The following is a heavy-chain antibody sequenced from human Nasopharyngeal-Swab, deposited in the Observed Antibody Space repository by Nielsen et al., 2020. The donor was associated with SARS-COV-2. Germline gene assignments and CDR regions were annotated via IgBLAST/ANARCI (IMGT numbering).Heavy chain of an antibody. V-gene: IGHV5-51*01. Sequence: GGSLRLSCKGSGYSFTTFWITWVRQMPGKVLEWMGIIYPDDSDTRYSTSFQGQVTFSVDKSTSTAYLQWSSLKASDTAMYYCARLRGSAFYYYYLDVWGKGTTVTVSS. J-gene: IGHJ6*03. CDR1: GYSFTTFW. D-gene: IGHD2-15*01. CDR2: IYPDDSDT. CDR3: ARLRGSAFYYYYLDV.